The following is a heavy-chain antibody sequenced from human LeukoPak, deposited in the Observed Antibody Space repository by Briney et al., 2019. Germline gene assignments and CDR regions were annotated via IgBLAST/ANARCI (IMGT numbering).Heavy chain of an antibody. CDR1: GFTFSSYG. J-gene: IGHJ4*02. CDR2: ISYDGSNK. CDR3: AKDRTAVRKSSPDY. D-gene: IGHD4-23*01. Sequence: GGSLRLSCAASGFTFSSYGMHWVRQAPGKGLEWVAVISYDGSNKYYADSVKGRFTISRDNSKNTLYLQMNSLRAEDTAVYYCAKDRTAVRKSSPDYWGQGTLVTVSS. V-gene: IGHV3-30*18.